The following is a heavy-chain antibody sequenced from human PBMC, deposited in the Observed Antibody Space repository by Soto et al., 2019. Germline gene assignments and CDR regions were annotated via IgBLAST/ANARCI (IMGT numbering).Heavy chain of an antibody. CDR1: GFTFSSYR. V-gene: IGHV3-7*03. CDR2: IKQDGSEK. D-gene: IGHD4-17*01. CDR3: ARDLATVTTRGVGY. Sequence: LRLSCAASGFTFSSYRMSWVRQAPGKGLEWVANIKQDGSEKYYVDSVKGRFTISRDNAKNSLYLQMNSLRAEDTAVYFCARDLATVTTRGVGYWGQGTLVTVSS. J-gene: IGHJ4*02.